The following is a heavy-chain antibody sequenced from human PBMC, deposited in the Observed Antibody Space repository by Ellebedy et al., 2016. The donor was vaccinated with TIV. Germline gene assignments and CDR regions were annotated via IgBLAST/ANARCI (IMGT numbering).Heavy chain of an antibody. J-gene: IGHJ3*02. CDR1: GFTFSSYA. V-gene: IGHV3-23*01. D-gene: IGHD2-15*01. Sequence: PGGSLRLSCAASGFTFSSYAMSRVRQAPGKGLEWVSAISGSGGTTYYADSVRGRFTISRDNSKNTLYLEMNSLRAEDTAVYYCAKPIGYCSGGSCFVFDIWGQGTMVTVST. CDR3: AKPIGYCSGGSCFVFDI. CDR2: ISGSGGTT.